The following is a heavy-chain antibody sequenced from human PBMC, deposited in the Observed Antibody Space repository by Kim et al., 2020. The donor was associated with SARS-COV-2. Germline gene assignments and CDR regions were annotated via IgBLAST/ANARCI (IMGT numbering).Heavy chain of an antibody. V-gene: IGHV1-2*02. J-gene: IGHJ5*02. CDR2: INPNSGCT. D-gene: IGHD3-22*01. Sequence: ASVKVSCKASGYTFTGYYMHWVRQAPGQGLEWMGLINPNSGCTNYAQKFQGRVTMTRDTSISTAYMELSRLRSDDTSVYYCAREITMIVVVSNWFDPWGQATLVTVSS. CDR3: AREITMIVVVSNWFDP. CDR1: GYTFTGYY.